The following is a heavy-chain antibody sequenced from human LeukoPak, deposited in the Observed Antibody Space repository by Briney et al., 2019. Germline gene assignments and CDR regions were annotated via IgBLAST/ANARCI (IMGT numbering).Heavy chain of an antibody. CDR2: INWNGGST. CDR3: ARVDDCSSTSCYTGLYYYYYMDV. J-gene: IGHJ6*03. CDR1: GFTFDDYG. D-gene: IGHD2-2*02. V-gene: IGHV3-20*04. Sequence: PGGSLRLSCAASGFTFDDYGMSWVRQAPGKGLEWVSGINWNGGSTGYADSVKSRFTISRDNAKNSLYLQMNSLRAEDTALYYCARVDDCSSTSCYTGLYYYYYMDVWGKGTTVTVSS.